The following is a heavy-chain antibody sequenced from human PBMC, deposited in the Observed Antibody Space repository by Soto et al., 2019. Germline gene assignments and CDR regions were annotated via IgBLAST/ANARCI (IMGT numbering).Heavy chain of an antibody. D-gene: IGHD2-21*01. CDR3: VRHVGDKLWYFDY. CDR2: IYYSGTT. CDR1: GDSIRSGSYH. V-gene: IGHV4-39*01. Sequence: QLQLQESGPGLVKPSETLSLTCTVSGDSIRSGSYHWGWIRQPPGKGLEWIASIYYSGTTYYNPSLKSRVTISVDMSRNQFSVKVSYVTAADTATYYCVRHVGDKLWYFDYWGQGTLVTVSS. J-gene: IGHJ4*02.